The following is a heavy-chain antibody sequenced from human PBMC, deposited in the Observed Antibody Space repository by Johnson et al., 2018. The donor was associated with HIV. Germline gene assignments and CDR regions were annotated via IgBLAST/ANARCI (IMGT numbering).Heavy chain of an antibody. V-gene: IGHV3-33*06. D-gene: IGHD1-26*01. J-gene: IGHJ3*02. CDR2: IWYDGSNK. CDR1: EFTFSNYG. Sequence: QVLLVESGGGLVQPGGSLKLSCAASEFTFSNYGMYWVRQAPGKGLEWVAVIWYDGSNKYYANSVKGRFIISRDNSKNTLYLQMNSLRAEDTAVYYCAKGASGSQRRAAFHIWGQGTMVTVSS. CDR3: AKGASGSQRRAAFHI.